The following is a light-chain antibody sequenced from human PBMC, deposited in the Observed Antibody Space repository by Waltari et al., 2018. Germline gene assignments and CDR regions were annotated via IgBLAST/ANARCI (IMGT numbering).Light chain of an antibody. CDR2: EGT. CDR3: CSYAGSTTLLYV. CDR1: SNDLGTDNH. V-gene: IGLV2-23*01. Sequence: QSALTQPASVSGSPGQSITISCTGSSNDLGTDNHASWYPQHPGKAPKLMIYEGTERPSGVSNRFSGSKSGNTASLTISGLQAEDEADYYCCSYAGSTTLLYVFGTGTKVTVL. J-gene: IGLJ1*01.